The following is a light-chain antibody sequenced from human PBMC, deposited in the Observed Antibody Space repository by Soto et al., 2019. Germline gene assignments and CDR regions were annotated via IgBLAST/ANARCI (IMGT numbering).Light chain of an antibody. Sequence: ILMSQSPSSLSASVGDTVTTTCRASQDVDKWLAWYQQKPGKAPKLLIYKSSTLIGGVPSRFSAVGSGTEYSLTISGLQPEDVATYYCQQYSSYWTFGQGTMVEIK. CDR3: QQYSSYWT. J-gene: IGKJ1*01. CDR1: QDVDKW. V-gene: IGKV1-5*03. CDR2: KSS.